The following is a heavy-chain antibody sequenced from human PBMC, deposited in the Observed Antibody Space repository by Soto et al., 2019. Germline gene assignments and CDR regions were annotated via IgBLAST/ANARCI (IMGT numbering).Heavy chain of an antibody. CDR1: GNTFTSYD. CDR2: MNPDRGNT. Sequence: QVQLVQSGAEVKKSGASVKVSCKASGNTFTSYDIHWVRQATGQGREWMGWMNPDRGNTGYAQKLQGGVTMTRDTSRSAAYMELRRLRSEDTAVYYCVRSGDYASQLTDYCGQGTLGSVAS. J-gene: IGHJ4*02. CDR3: VRSGDYASQLTDY. V-gene: IGHV1-8*01. D-gene: IGHD4-17*01.